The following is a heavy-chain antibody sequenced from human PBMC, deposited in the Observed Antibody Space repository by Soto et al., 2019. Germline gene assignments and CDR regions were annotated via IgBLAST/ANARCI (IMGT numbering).Heavy chain of an antibody. CDR3: ARDAPPPELRFLEWHNYDYNGMDV. CDR2: ISCYNGKT. J-gene: IGHJ6*02. Sequence: QVQVVQSGDEVKETGASVRVSCKTSGYSFTAYGISWVRQAPGQGLEWMGWISCYNGKTKYAQKVQGRVTMTTDTFTSTAFMEVKSLRSVDTAIYYCARDAPPPELRFLEWHNYDYNGMDVWGQGTTVTVSS. CDR1: GYSFTAYG. D-gene: IGHD3-3*01. V-gene: IGHV1-18*01.